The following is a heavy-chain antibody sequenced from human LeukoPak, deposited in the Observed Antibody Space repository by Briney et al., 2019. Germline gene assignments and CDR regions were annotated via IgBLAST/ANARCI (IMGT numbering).Heavy chain of an antibody. V-gene: IGHV5-51*01. Sequence: GESLKISCKGSGYSFSSYWIVWVRQMPGKGLEWMGIIYPGDSDTRYSPSFQGQVTISADKSISTAYLQGSSLKASDTAMYYWARLSTVVTPYGMDVWGQGTTVTVSS. CDR3: ARLSTVVTPYGMDV. J-gene: IGHJ6*02. D-gene: IGHD4-23*01. CDR2: IYPGDSDT. CDR1: GYSFSSYW.